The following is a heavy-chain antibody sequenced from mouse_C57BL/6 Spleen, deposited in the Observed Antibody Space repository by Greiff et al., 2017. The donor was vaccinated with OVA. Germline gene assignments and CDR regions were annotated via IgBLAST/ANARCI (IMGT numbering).Heavy chain of an antibody. CDR2: IHPNSGST. D-gene: IGHD2-4*01. V-gene: IGHV1-64*01. J-gene: IGHJ1*03. CDR1: GYTFTSYW. Sequence: QVHVKQPGAELVKPGASVKLSCKASGYTFTSYWMHWVKQRPGQGLEWIGMIHPNSGSTNYNEKFKSKATLTVDKSSSTAYMQLSSLTSEDSAVYYCARCYYDYDGYFDVWGTGTTVTVSS. CDR3: ARCYYDYDGYFDV.